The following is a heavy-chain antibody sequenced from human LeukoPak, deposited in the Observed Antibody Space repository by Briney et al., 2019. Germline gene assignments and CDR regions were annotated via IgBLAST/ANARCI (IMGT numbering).Heavy chain of an antibody. Sequence: GGSLRLSCAAPGFTLSGYFMSWVRQAPGEGLEWVANIKGDGSEKYYVDSVKGRFTISRDNAKNSLYLQMNSLRAEDTAVYYCARDRGWRSSGYYLYYFDFWGQGTLVTVSS. CDR1: GFTLSGYF. D-gene: IGHD3-22*01. CDR2: IKGDGSEK. CDR3: ARDRGWRSSGYYLYYFDF. V-gene: IGHV3-7*01. J-gene: IGHJ4*02.